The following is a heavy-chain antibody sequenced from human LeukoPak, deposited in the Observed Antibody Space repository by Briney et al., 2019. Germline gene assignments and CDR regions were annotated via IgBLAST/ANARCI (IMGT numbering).Heavy chain of an antibody. V-gene: IGHV3-23*01. CDR3: AKDLNWGGR. D-gene: IGHD7-27*01. CDR2: ISGSGAT. Sequence: PGGSLRLSCAASGFTFSTSAMTWVRQAPGKGLEWVSGISGSGATDYADSVKGRFTISRDNSKNTPYLQINSLRAEDTAIYFCAKDLNWGGRWGQGTLVTVSS. J-gene: IGHJ4*02. CDR1: GFTFSTSA.